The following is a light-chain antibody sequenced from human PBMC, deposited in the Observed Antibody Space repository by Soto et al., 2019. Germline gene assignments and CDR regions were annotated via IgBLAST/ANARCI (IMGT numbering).Light chain of an antibody. CDR1: QSVSSSY. J-gene: IGKJ1*01. CDR3: QQYGTSPWT. CDR2: GAS. V-gene: IGKV3-20*01. Sequence: EIVLTQSPGTLSLSPGERATLSCRASQSVSSSYVAWYQQKPGQAPRLLIYGASSRATGIPDRVSGSGSGTDFTLTISRLEPEDFAVYYCQQYGTSPWTFGQGTKVDIK.